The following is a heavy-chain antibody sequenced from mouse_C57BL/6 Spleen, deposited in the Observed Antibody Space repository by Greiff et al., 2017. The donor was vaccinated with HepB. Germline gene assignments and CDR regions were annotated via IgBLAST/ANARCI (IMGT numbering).Heavy chain of an antibody. D-gene: IGHD2-3*01. V-gene: IGHV1-72*01. CDR3: ARRDGVYDGYYPWFAY. J-gene: IGHJ3*01. Sequence: QVQLQQPGAELVKPGASVKLSCKASGYTFTSYWMHWVKQRPGRGLEWIGRIDPNRGGTKYNEKFKSKATMTVDKPSSTAYMPLSSLTSEDSAVYYCARRDGVYDGYYPWFAYGGQGTLVTVSA. CDR1: GYTFTSYW. CDR2: IDPNRGGT.